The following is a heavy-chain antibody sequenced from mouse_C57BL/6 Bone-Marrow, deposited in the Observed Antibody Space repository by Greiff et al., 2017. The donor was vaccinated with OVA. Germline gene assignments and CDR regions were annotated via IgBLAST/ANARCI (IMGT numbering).Heavy chain of an antibody. J-gene: IGHJ1*03. CDR1: GFTFTDYY. CDR3: ARGIITTVSATGYFDV. Sequence: VQLQQSGPVLVKPGPSVKISCKASGFTFTDYYMPWVKQSHGKSLEWIGLVYPYNGGTSYNQKFKGKATLTVDTSSSTAYMELNSLTSEDSAVDYCARGIITTVSATGYFDVWGTGTTVTVSS. CDR2: VYPYNGGT. D-gene: IGHD1-1*01. V-gene: IGHV1-36*01.